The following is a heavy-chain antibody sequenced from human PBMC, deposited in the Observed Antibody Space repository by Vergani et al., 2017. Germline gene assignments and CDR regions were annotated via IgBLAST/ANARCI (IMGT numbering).Heavy chain of an antibody. D-gene: IGHD6-19*01. CDR2: ICGSGGST. Sequence: EVQLLESGGGLVQPGGSLRLSCAASGFIFSSYAMSWVRQAPGKGLEWVSAICGSGGSTYCADSVKGRFTISSDNSKNTLYLQMNSLEAEDTAVYYCARIRHSSGWYGDYWGQGTLVTVSS. J-gene: IGHJ4*02. CDR1: GFIFSSYA. V-gene: IGHV3-23*01. CDR3: ARIRHSSGWYGDY.